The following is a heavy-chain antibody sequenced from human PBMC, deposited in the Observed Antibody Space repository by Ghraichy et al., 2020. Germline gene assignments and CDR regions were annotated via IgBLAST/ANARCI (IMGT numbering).Heavy chain of an antibody. J-gene: IGHJ6*03. CDR3: ARGRRLGGVCYTCCDNHYYMDV. D-gene: IGHD2-8*02. CDR1: GGSFSDYY. Sequence: ESLNISCAVYGGSFSDYYWTWIRQPPGKGLEWIGEINHLGSTNHNPSLESRLTMSIDTSKSQFSLMVTSVTAADTAVYYCARGRRLGGVCYTCCDNHYYMDVWAKGTTVTVS. CDR2: INHLGST. V-gene: IGHV4-34*01.